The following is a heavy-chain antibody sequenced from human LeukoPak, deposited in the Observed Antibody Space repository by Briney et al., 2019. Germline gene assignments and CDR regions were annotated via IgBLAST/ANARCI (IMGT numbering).Heavy chain of an antibody. V-gene: IGHV4-30-2*01. Sequence: PSETLSLTCAVSGGSISSGGYSWSWIRQPPGEGLEWIGYIYHSGSTYYNPPLKSRVTISVDRSKNQFSLRLSSVTAADTAVYYCARVDANWGFIDYWGQGTLVTVSS. CDR2: IYHSGST. CDR1: GGSISSGGYS. D-gene: IGHD7-27*01. J-gene: IGHJ4*02. CDR3: ARVDANWGFIDY.